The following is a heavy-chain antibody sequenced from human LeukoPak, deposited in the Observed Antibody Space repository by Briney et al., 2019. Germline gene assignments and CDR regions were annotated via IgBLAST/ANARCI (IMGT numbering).Heavy chain of an antibody. CDR2: ISFDGGHR. D-gene: IGHD6-13*01. V-gene: IGHV3-30-3*01. CDR1: GFTLRIYS. Sequence: GGFLRLCYEASGFTLRIYSMHWGRQAPVQGMAWVALISFDGGHRYYADSVKGRFTISRDNSKNTLYLQMNSLRPEDTALYYCARPRTIAAAGIFGAFDYWGQGTLVTVSS. CDR3: ARPRTIAAAGIFGAFDY. J-gene: IGHJ4*02.